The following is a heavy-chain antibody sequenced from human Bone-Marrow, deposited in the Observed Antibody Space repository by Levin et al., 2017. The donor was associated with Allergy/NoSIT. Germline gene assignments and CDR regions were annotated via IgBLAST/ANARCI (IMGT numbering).Heavy chain of an antibody. J-gene: IGHJ6*02. D-gene: IGHD3-22*01. Sequence: GGSLRLSCAASGFTFSSYRMNWVRQAPGKGLEWVAFIDSNNDIYYADSVKGRFTISRDNVENSLYLQMNSLRDEDTAIYYCARVGDSSGYYPDYHYRMDVWGQGTTVTVSS. CDR2: IDSNNDI. CDR1: GFTFSSYR. V-gene: IGHV3-48*02. CDR3: ARVGDSSGYYPDYHYRMDV.